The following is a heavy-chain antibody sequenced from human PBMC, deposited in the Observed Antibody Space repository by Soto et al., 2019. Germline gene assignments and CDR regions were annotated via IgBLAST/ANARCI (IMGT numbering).Heavy chain of an antibody. CDR1: GGSISSGGYY. D-gene: IGHD3-22*01. J-gene: IGHJ4*02. CDR3: ARFGYYYDSSGYLYYFDY. Sequence: SETLSLTCTVSGGSISSGGYYWSWIRHHPGKGLEWIGYIYYSGSTYYNPSLKSRVTISVDTSKNQFSLKLSSVTAADTAVYYCARFGYYYDSSGYLYYFDYWGQGTLVTVSS. V-gene: IGHV4-31*03. CDR2: IYYSGST.